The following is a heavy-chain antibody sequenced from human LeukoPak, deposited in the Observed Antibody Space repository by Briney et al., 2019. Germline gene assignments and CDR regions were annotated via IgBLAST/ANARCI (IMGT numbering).Heavy chain of an antibody. CDR2: FDPEDDKI. V-gene: IGHV1-24*01. Sequence: ASVKVSCNVSGYTLTELSMHWVRQAPGKGLEWIGGFDPEDDKIVYAQKFQGRVTLTEDSSTDTAYMELRSLRSEDTAVYYCAAGTTRWDLLFDYWGQGTLVTVSS. D-gene: IGHD1-26*01. CDR1: GYTLTELS. CDR3: AAGTTRWDLLFDY. J-gene: IGHJ4*02.